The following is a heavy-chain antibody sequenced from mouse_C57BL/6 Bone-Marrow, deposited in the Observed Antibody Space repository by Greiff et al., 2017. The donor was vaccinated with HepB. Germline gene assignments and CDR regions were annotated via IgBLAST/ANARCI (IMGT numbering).Heavy chain of an antibody. J-gene: IGHJ3*01. CDR3: ARCRYSNLGAY. D-gene: IGHD2-5*01. V-gene: IGHV1-81*01. CDR2: IYPRSGNT. CDR1: GYTFTSYG. Sequence: VQLQESGAELARPGASVKLSCKASGYTFTSYGISWVKQRTGQGLEWIGEIYPRSGNTYYNEKFKGKATLTADKSSSTADMELRSLTSEDSAVYFCARCRYSNLGAYWGQGTLVTVSA.